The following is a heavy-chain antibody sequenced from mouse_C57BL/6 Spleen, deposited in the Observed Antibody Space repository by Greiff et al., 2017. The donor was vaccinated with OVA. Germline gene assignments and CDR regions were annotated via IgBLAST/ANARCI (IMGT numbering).Heavy chain of an antibody. J-gene: IGHJ4*01. CDR1: GYTFTSYG. Sequence: QVQLQQSGAELARPGASVKLSCKASGYTFTSYGISWVKQRTGKGLEWIGEIYPRSGNTYYNEKFKGKATLTADKSSSTAYMELRILTSEDSAVYFCHLYYGNSYAMDDWGQGTSVTVSS. V-gene: IGHV1-81*01. CDR3: HLYYGNSYAMDD. D-gene: IGHD2-1*01. CDR2: IYPRSGNT.